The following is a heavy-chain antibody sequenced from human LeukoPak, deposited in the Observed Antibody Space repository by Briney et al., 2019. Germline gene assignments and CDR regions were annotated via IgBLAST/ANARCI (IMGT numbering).Heavy chain of an antibody. Sequence: ASVKVSCXASGYTFTSYYMHWVRQAPGQGLEWMGIINPSGGSTSYAQKFQGRVTMTRDTSTSTVYMELSSLRSEDTAMYYCARADYGPNADYGPHAFDIWGQGTMVTVSS. J-gene: IGHJ3*02. D-gene: IGHD4/OR15-4a*01. CDR3: ARADYGPNADYGPHAFDI. CDR1: GYTFTSYY. CDR2: INPSGGST. V-gene: IGHV1-46*01.